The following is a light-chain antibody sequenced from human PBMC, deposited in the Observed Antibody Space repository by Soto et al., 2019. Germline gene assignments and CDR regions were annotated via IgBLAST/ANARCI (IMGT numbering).Light chain of an antibody. Sequence: QSVLTQPASVSGSPGQSITISCTGTRRDVGGYNYVSWYQQYPGKSPKLLIYEVTHRPSGVSNRFSGSKSGNTASLTFSGLQAEDEADYYCSSYTISNTLPFGFGTGTKVTVL. CDR1: RRDVGGYNY. CDR3: SSYTISNTLPFG. CDR2: EVT. V-gene: IGLV2-14*01. J-gene: IGLJ1*01.